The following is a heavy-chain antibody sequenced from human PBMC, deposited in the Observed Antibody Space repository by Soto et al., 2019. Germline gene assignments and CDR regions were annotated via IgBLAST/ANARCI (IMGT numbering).Heavy chain of an antibody. CDR2: ISYDGSNK. Sequence: GGSLRLSCAASGFTFSSYGMHWVRQAPGKGLEWVAVISYDGSNKYYADSVKGRFTISRDNSKNTLYLQMNSLRAEDTAVYYCAKDYDFWSGYYTGYYYYYGMDVWGQGTTVTVSS. D-gene: IGHD3-3*01. V-gene: IGHV3-30*18. J-gene: IGHJ6*02. CDR1: GFTFSSYG. CDR3: AKDYDFWSGYYTGYYYYYGMDV.